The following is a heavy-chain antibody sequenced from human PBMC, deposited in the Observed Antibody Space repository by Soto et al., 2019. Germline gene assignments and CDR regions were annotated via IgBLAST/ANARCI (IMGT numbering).Heavy chain of an antibody. V-gene: IGHV3-30-3*01. D-gene: IGHD5-18*01. Sequence: GGSLRLSCAASGFTFSSYAMHWVRQAPGKGLEWVAVISYDGSNKYYADSVKGRFTISRDNSKNTLYLQMNSLRAEDTAVYYCARDPWDTAIVSPSLYYWGQGTQVTVSS. CDR3: ARDPWDTAIVSPSLYY. CDR1: GFTFSSYA. J-gene: IGHJ4*02. CDR2: ISYDGSNK.